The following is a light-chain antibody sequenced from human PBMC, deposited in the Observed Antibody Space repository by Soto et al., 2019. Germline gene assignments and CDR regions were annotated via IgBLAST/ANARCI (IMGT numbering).Light chain of an antibody. J-gene: IGLJ1*01. CDR3: QSYDSSLSGYV. CDR1: SSNIGAGYD. V-gene: IGLV1-40*01. Sequence: QSALPQPPSVSGAPGQRVTISCTGSSSNIGAGYDVHWYQQLPGTAPKLLIYANTNRPSGVPDRFSGSKSGTSASLAITGLQAEDEADYHCQSYDSSLSGYVFGTGTKVTVL. CDR2: ANT.